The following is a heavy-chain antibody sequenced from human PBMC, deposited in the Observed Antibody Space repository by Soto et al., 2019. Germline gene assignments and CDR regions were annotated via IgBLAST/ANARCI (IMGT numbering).Heavy chain of an antibody. CDR1: GYTFTSYS. D-gene: IGHD2-15*01. Sequence: ASVKVSCKASGYTFTSYSMHWVRQAPGQGLEWMGIINPSSGRTSYAQNFQGRVTMTSDTSTNIVYMEMSSLKSEDTAVYYCARDHNFGFILYAMDVWGQGTTVTSP. CDR3: ARDHNFGFILYAMDV. V-gene: IGHV1-46*01. J-gene: IGHJ6*02. CDR2: INPSSGRT.